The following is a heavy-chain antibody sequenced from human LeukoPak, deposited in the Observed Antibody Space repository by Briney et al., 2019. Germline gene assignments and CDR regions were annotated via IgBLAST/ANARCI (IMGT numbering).Heavy chain of an antibody. CDR3: VRYYHSSGFSHWFDP. CDR1: GASVSSDDNY. Sequence: SQTLSLTCSVSGASVSSDDNYWGWIRQPPGQGLECIAYISYSGSTYYNPSLKSRITISIDMSKNQFSLKLSSVTAADTAVYYCVRYYHSSGFSHWFDPWGQGTLVTVSS. J-gene: IGHJ5*02. D-gene: IGHD3-22*01. CDR2: ISYSGST. V-gene: IGHV4-30-4*01.